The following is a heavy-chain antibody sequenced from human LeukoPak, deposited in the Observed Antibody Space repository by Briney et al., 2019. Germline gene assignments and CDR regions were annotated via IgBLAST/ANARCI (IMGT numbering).Heavy chain of an antibody. CDR1: GGSISSYY. V-gene: IGHV4-59*01. CDR3: ARVIAAADMSWFDP. CDR2: IYYSGST. Sequence: SETLSLTCTVSGGSISSYYWSWIRQPPGKGLEWIGYIYYSGSTNYNPSLKSRVTISADTSKNQFSLKLSSVTAADTAVYYCARVIAAADMSWFDPWGQGTLVTVSS. D-gene: IGHD6-13*01. J-gene: IGHJ5*02.